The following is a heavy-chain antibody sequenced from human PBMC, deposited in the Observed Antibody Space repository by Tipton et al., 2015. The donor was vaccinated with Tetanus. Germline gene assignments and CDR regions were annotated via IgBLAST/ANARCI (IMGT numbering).Heavy chain of an antibody. Sequence: TLSLTCTVSGGSISSGDYYWSWIRQPPGKGLEWIGYIYYSGSTYYNPSLKSRVTISVDTSKNQFSLKLSSVTAADTAVYYCARSMYCSGGSCSYDYWGQGTLVTVSS. CDR3: ARSMYCSGGSCSYDY. V-gene: IGHV4-30-4*01. CDR1: GGSISSGDYY. J-gene: IGHJ4*02. D-gene: IGHD2-15*01. CDR2: IYYSGST.